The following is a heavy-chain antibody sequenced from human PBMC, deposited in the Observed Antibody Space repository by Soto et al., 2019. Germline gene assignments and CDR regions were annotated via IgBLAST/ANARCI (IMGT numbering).Heavy chain of an antibody. CDR2: ISGSGGST. J-gene: IGHJ3*02. CDR1: GFTFSSYA. CDR3: VRDSYYSFDM. Sequence: GGSLRLSCAASGFTFSSYAMSWVRQAPGKGLEWVSAISGSGGSTYYADSVKGRFTISRDNSKSTVSLEMNSLRAEDTAVYYCVRDSYYSFDMWGQGTMVTVSS. D-gene: IGHD3-22*01. V-gene: IGHV3-23*01.